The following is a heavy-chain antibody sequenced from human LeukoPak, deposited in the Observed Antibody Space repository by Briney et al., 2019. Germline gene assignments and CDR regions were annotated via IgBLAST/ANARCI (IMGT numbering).Heavy chain of an antibody. J-gene: IGHJ4*02. CDR1: GYTFTSYY. CDR2: INPSGGST. V-gene: IGHV1-46*01. D-gene: IGHD2-15*01. Sequence: ASVKVSCXASGYTFTSYYMHRVRQAPGQGLEWMGIINPSGGSTSYAQKFQGRVTMTRDTSTSTVYMELSSLRSEDTAVYYCARVGPYCSGGSCYSEFGDYFDYWGQGTLVTVSS. CDR3: ARVGPYCSGGSCYSEFGDYFDY.